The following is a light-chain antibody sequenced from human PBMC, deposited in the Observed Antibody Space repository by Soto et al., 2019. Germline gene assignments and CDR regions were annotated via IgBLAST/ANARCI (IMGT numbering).Light chain of an antibody. Sequence: QAVVTQPASVSGSPGQSITISCTGTSSDVGRYNYVSWYQQHPGKAPKLIISDVTDRPSGVSNRFSGSKSGSTASLTISGLQAEDEADYYCNSYTGTSARYVFGTGTKVTVL. CDR1: SSDVGRYNY. V-gene: IGLV2-14*03. CDR3: NSYTGTSARYV. J-gene: IGLJ1*01. CDR2: DVT.